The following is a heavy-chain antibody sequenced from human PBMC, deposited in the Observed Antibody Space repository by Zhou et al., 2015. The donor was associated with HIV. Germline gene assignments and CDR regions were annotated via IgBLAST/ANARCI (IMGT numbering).Heavy chain of an antibody. CDR3: AAWEDSGYDSYYYYYGMDV. Sequence: QMQLVQSGPEVKKPGTSVKVSCKASGFTFTSSAVQWVRQARGQRLEWIGWIVVGSGNTNYAQKFQERVTITRDMSTRTTYMELSSLRSEDTAVYYCAAWEDSGYDSYYYYYGMDVWGQGTTVTVSS. J-gene: IGHJ6*02. D-gene: IGHD5-12*01. V-gene: IGHV1-58*01. CDR1: GFTFTSSA. CDR2: IVVGSGNT.